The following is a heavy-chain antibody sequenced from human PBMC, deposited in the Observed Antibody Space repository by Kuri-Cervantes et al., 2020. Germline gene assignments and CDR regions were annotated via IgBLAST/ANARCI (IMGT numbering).Heavy chain of an antibody. CDR2: IWSDGSHP. Sequence: LSLTCAASGFSFSTYGMHWVRQAPGKGLEWVALIWSDGSHPFYAASVKGRFTISRDNSKNTLYLQMNNLRVEDTAVYYCATGNGDSRYYFDCWGQGTLVTVSS. V-gene: IGHV3-33*03. CDR1: GFSFSTYG. D-gene: IGHD4-17*01. J-gene: IGHJ4*02. CDR3: ATGNGDSRYYFDC.